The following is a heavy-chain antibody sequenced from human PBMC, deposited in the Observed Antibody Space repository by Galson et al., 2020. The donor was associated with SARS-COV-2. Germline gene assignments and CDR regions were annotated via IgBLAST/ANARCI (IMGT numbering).Heavy chain of an antibody. CDR3: ARDIYYGSGVFDY. D-gene: IGHD3-10*01. V-gene: IGHV1-18*01. J-gene: IGHJ4*02. CDR2: ISAYSGNT. CDR1: TSYA. Sequence: TSYAINWVRQAPGQGLEWMGWISAYSGNTNYAQKFQGRVTMTTDTSTSTGYMELRSLRSDDTAVYYCARDIYYGSGVFDYWGQGTLVTVFS.